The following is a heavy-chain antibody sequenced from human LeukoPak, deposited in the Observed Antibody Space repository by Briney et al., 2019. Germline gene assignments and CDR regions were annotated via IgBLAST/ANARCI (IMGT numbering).Heavy chain of an antibody. CDR3: ARGYSNYYYYYYMDV. CDR1: RGSITSGNYY. Sequence: SETLSLTCTVSRGSITSGNYYWNWIRQPAGKGLEWVGRIYMRGNTNYNPSLKSRVTISVDTSKNQFSLKLSSVTAADTAVYYCARGYSNYYYYYYMDVWGKGTTVTVSS. J-gene: IGHJ6*03. CDR2: IYMRGNT. V-gene: IGHV4-61*02. D-gene: IGHD4-11*01.